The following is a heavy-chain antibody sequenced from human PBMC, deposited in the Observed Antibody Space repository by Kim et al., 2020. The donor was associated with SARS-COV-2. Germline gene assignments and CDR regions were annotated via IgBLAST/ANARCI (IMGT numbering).Heavy chain of an antibody. CDR2: IYYSGST. D-gene: IGHD3-16*02. Sequence: SETLSLTCTVSGGSISSYYWSWIRQPPGKGLEWIGYIYYSGSTNYNPSLKSRVTISVDTSKNQFSLKLSSVTAADTAVYYCARVRMITFGGVIPEDVWGKGTTVTVSS. V-gene: IGHV4-59*01. J-gene: IGHJ6*04. CDR3: ARVRMITFGGVIPEDV. CDR1: GGSISSYY.